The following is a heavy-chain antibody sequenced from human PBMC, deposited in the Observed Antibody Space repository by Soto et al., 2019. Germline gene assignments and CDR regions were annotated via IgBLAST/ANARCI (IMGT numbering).Heavy chain of an antibody. D-gene: IGHD2-15*01. CDR1: GFALSSYA. CDR3: VKDEGFCTGGNCYSVARGGFDL. J-gene: IGHJ3*01. CDR2: ISSNGIST. Sequence: GGSLRLSCSASGFALSSYAMHWVRQAPGKGLEYVSSISSNGISTYYADSVKGRFTISRDNSQNTLYIQMNSLRPDDTALYYCVKDEGFCTGGNCYSVARGGFDLWRQRTMVTVSS. V-gene: IGHV3-64D*06.